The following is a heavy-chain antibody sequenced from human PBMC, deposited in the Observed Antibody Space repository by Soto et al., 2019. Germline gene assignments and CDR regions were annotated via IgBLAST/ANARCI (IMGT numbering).Heavy chain of an antibody. D-gene: IGHD3-10*01. CDR2: IRYDGYS. Sequence: QVQLPESGPGLVKPSETLSLTCTVSGGSIPNYYCSWFRQPPGKGLEWIGYIRYDGYSVYNLSLKRRVTMSMAASKTPISLLLASGTVTDTAVYYCARHGFGSLHGLVDVWCQGTTVIVSS. V-gene: IGHV4-59*08. CDR3: ARHGFGSLHGLVDV. J-gene: IGHJ6*02. CDR1: GGSIPNYY.